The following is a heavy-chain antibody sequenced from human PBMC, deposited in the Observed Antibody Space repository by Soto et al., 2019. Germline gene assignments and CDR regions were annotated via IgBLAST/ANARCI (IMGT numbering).Heavy chain of an antibody. Sequence: GGSLRLSCAASGFTFSSYGMHWVRQAPGKGLEWVAVIWYDGSNKYYADSVKGRFTISRDNSKNTLYLQMNSLRAEDTAVYYCARDPTQLGPTYFDYWGQGTLVTVPQ. CDR3: ARDPTQLGPTYFDY. D-gene: IGHD1-1*01. CDR2: IWYDGSNK. V-gene: IGHV3-33*01. J-gene: IGHJ4*02. CDR1: GFTFSSYG.